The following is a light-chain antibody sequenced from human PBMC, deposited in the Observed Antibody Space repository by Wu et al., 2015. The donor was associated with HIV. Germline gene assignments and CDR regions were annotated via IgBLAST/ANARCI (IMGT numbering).Light chain of an antibody. CDR2: GAS. V-gene: IGKV3-11*01. J-gene: IGKJ5*01. Sequence: EIVLTQSPATLSLSPGKRATLSCRASQSVSSYLAWYQQKLGQAPRLLIHGASIRATGIPARFSGTGSGTDFTLTITSLEPDDFAVYYCQQRNIWPLTFGQGTRLEIK. CDR3: QQRNIWPLT. CDR1: QSVSSY.